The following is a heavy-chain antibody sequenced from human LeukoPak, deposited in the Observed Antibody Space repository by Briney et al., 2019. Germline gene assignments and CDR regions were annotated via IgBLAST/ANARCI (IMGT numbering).Heavy chain of an antibody. CDR3: ARVYGGYFVNKALDP. Sequence: KSGGSLGPSCAASGFTFSDYYMSWIRQAPGKGLEWVSYISSSGSTIYYADSVKGRFTISRDNAKNSLYLQMNSLRAEDTAVYYCARVYGGYFVNKALDPWGQGTLVTVSS. J-gene: IGHJ5*02. CDR1: GFTFSDYY. CDR2: ISSSGSTI. V-gene: IGHV3-11*01. D-gene: IGHD3-22*01.